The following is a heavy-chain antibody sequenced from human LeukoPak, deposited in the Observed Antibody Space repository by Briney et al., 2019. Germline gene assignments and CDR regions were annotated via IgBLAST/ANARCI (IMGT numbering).Heavy chain of an antibody. CDR2: MNPNSGNT. CDR3: ARGLFEDIVASPHYGMDV. V-gene: IGHV1-8*01. D-gene: IGHD5-12*01. Sequence: ASVKVSCKASGYTFTSYDINWVRQATGQRLEWIGWMNPNSGNTGYAQKFQGRVTMTRNTSISTAYMELSSLRSEDTAVYYCARGLFEDIVASPHYGMDVWGQGTTVTVSS. J-gene: IGHJ6*02. CDR1: GYTFTSYD.